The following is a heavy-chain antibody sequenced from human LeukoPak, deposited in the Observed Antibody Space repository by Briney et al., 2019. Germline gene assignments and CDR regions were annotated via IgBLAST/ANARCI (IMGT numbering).Heavy chain of an antibody. D-gene: IGHD1-26*01. J-gene: IGHJ4*02. CDR2: IKQDGSEK. V-gene: IGHV3-7*03. Sequence: GGSLRLSCAASGFTFSSYWMSWVHQAPGKGLEWVANIKQDGSEKYYEDSVKGRFTISRDNAKNSLYLQMNSLRAEDTAVYYCARLPLVGATGGDYWGQGTLVTVSS. CDR3: ARLPLVGATGGDY. CDR1: GFTFSSYW.